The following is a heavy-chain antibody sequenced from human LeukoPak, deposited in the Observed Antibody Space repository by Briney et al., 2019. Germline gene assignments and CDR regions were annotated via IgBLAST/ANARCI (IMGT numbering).Heavy chain of an antibody. CDR1: GGTFSSYA. V-gene: IGHV1-69*05. J-gene: IGHJ4*02. D-gene: IGHD3-22*01. CDR2: IIPIFGTA. CDR3: ARCIRDSSGYNDY. Sequence: ASVKVSCKASGGTFSSYAISWVRQAPGQGLEWMGGIIPIFGTANYAQKFQGRVTMTTDTSTSTAYMELRSLRSDDTAVYYCARCIRDSSGYNDYWGQGTLVTVSS.